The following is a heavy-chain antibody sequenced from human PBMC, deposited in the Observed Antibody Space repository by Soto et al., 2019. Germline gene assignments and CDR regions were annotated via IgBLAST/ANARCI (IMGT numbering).Heavy chain of an antibody. CDR1: GFTFGDYA. Sequence: GGSLRLSCTASGFTFGDYAMSWFRQAPGKGLEWVGFIRSKAYGGTTEYAASVKGRFTISRDDSKSIAYLQMNSLKTEDTAVYYCTRGEGGYSYLQFDYWGQGTLVTVSS. J-gene: IGHJ4*02. CDR3: TRGEGGYSYLQFDY. D-gene: IGHD5-12*01. CDR2: IRSKAYGGTT. V-gene: IGHV3-49*03.